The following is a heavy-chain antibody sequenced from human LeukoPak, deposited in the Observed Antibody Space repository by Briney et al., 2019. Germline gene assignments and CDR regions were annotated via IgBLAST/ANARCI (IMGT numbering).Heavy chain of an antibody. V-gene: IGHV3-23*01. D-gene: IGHD3-10*01. CDR2: ISGSGGST. Sequence: GGSLRLSCAASGFTFSSYVMTWVRQAPGKGQEWVSEISGSGGSTYYADSVKGRFTISRDNSKNTLYLQMNSLRAEDTAVYYCAKKGSGSYLYYFDYWGQGTLVTVSS. CDR1: GFTFSSYV. J-gene: IGHJ4*02. CDR3: AKKGSGSYLYYFDY.